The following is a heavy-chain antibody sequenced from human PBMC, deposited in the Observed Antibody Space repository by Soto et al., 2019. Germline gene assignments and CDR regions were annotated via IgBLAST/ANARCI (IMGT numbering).Heavy chain of an antibody. CDR3: ARNYYDSSGYFLDWFDP. CDR1: GGSISSGSHY. CDR2: IFFTGRT. V-gene: IGHV4-39*01. D-gene: IGHD3-22*01. J-gene: IGHJ5*02. Sequence: SSETLSLTCTVSGGSISSGSHYWDWIRQPPGKGPEWIGSIFFTGRTYYNPSLKSRVTISVDTSKNQFSLAMNYVTAADTAVYYCARNYYDSSGYFLDWFDPWGQGTLVTVSS.